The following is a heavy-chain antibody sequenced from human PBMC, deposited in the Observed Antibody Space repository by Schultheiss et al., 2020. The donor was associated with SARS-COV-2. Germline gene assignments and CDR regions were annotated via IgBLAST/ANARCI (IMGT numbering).Heavy chain of an antibody. V-gene: IGHV4-59*01. J-gene: IGHJ4*02. CDR3: ARESYDPYCGGDCFIAFDY. D-gene: IGHD2-21*02. CDR2: IYYSGST. CDR1: GGSISSDY. Sequence: SETLSLTCNVSGGSISSDYWSWIRQPPGKGLEWIGYIYYSGSTNYNPSLKSRVTISVDTSKNQFSLKLSSVTAADTAVYYCARESYDPYCGGDCFIAFDYWGQGTLVTVSS.